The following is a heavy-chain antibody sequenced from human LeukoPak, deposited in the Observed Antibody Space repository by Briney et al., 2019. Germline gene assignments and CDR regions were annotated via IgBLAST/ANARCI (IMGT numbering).Heavy chain of an antibody. D-gene: IGHD3-22*01. CDR1: GFTVSSNY. CDR2: ITSDGSTT. CDR3: ARAEHRYYFTSSGSGEGDYFDY. J-gene: IGHJ4*02. V-gene: IGHV3-74*01. Sequence: GGSLRLSCAASGFTVSSNYMSWVRQAPGKGLVWVSRITSDGSTTTYADSVKGRFTISRDNAKNTLFLQMNSLRAEDTAVYYCARAEHRYYFTSSGSGEGDYFDYWGQGILVTVSS.